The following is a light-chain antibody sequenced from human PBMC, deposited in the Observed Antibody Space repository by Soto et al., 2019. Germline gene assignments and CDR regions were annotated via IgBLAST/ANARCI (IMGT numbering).Light chain of an antibody. CDR2: AAS. V-gene: IGKV1-6*01. CDR3: LQDYNFPLS. Sequence: AIQMTQSPSSLSASVGDRVTITCRASQGIRNDLGWYQHKPGKAPKLLIYAASSLHSWVSARFSGSGSGTDFTLTISSLQPEAFATYYCLQDYNFPLSFGRVTKVYIK. J-gene: IGKJ3*01. CDR1: QGIRND.